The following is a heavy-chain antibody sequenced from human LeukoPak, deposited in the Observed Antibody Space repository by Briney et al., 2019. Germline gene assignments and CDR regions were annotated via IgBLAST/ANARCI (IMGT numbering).Heavy chain of an antibody. CDR1: GGSISSSSYY. Sequence: SETLSLTCTVSGGSISSSSYYWGWIRQPPGKGLEWIASMYHSGNTCYNPSLKSRVTVSVDTSKNQFSLKLNSVTAADTAVYYCATQQCSGGSCYSRAIWFDPWGQGTLVTVSS. CDR3: ATQQCSGGSCYSRAIWFDP. J-gene: IGHJ5*02. V-gene: IGHV4-39*01. CDR2: MYHSGNT. D-gene: IGHD2-15*01.